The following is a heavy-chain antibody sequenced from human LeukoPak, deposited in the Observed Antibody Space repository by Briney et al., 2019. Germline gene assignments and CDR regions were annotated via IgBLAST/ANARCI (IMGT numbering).Heavy chain of an antibody. V-gene: IGHV1-24*01. CDR1: GYTLTELS. CDR2: FDPEDGET. D-gene: IGHD5/OR15-5a*01. CDR3: ATGLRFQDAFDI. Sequence: ASVKVSCKVSGYTLTELSMHWVRQAPGKGLGWMGGFDPEDGETIYAQKFQGRVTMTEDTSTDTAYMELSSLRSEDTAVYYCATGLRFQDAFDIWGQGTMVTVSS. J-gene: IGHJ3*02.